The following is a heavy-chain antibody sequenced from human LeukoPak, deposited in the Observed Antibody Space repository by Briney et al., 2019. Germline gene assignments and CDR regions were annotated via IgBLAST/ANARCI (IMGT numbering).Heavy chain of an antibody. V-gene: IGHV1-69*13. CDR2: IIPIFGTA. CDR3: ARVEYISGYSHVY. J-gene: IGHJ4*02. CDR1: GGTFSSYA. D-gene: IGHD3-22*01. Sequence: SVKVSCKASGGTFSSYAISWVRQAPGQGLEWMGGIIPIFGTANYAQKFQGRVTITADESTSTAYMELSSLRSEDTAVYYCARVEYISGYSHVYWGQGTLVTVSS.